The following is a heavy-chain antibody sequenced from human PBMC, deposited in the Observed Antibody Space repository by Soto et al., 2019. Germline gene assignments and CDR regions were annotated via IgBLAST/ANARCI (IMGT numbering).Heavy chain of an antibody. V-gene: IGHV4-31*03. Sequence: TLSLTCTVSGGSISSGGYYWSWIRQHPGKGLEWIGYIYYSGSTYYNPSLKSRVTISVDTSKNQFSLKLSSVTAADTAVYYCARVAYCGGDCYPEVYYFDYWGQGTLVTVSS. D-gene: IGHD2-21*02. CDR2: IYYSGST. CDR3: ARVAYCGGDCYPEVYYFDY. CDR1: GGSISSGGYY. J-gene: IGHJ4*02.